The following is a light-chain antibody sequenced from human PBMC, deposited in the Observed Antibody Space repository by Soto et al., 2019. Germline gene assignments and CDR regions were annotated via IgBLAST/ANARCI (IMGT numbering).Light chain of an antibody. CDR3: QHLNSYPFS. Sequence: DIQLTQSPSFLSASVGDRVTITCRASQGISSYLAWYQQKPGKAPKLLIYGASTLQSGVPSRFSGSGSGTEFTLTISSLQPEDFATYYCQHLNSYPFSFGGGTKVEIK. CDR1: QGISSY. CDR2: GAS. V-gene: IGKV1-9*01. J-gene: IGKJ4*01.